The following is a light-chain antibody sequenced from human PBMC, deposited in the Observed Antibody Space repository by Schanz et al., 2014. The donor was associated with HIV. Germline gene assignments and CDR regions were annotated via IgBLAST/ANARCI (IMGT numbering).Light chain of an antibody. Sequence: QSALTQPASVSGSPGQSITISCTEITSDVGGYNFVSWYQQHPGKAPKLMIYGVTKRPSGVPDRFSGSKSGNTASLTISGLQAEDEADYFCCSFAGTIWVFGGGTKLTVL. CDR1: TSDVGGYNF. CDR2: GVT. V-gene: IGLV2-11*01. J-gene: IGLJ3*02. CDR3: CSFAGTIWV.